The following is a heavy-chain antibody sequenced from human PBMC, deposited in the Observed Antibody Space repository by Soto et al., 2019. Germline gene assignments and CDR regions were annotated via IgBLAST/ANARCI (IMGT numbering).Heavy chain of an antibody. Sequence: TGGSLRLSCAASGFTFSSYAMSWVRQAPGKGLEWVSAISGSGGSTYYADSVKGRFTISRDNSKNTLYLQMNSLRAEDTAVYYCAKARWIQYYFDYWGQGTLVTVSS. CDR2: ISGSGGST. V-gene: IGHV3-23*01. J-gene: IGHJ4*02. CDR3: AKARWIQYYFDY. D-gene: IGHD5-18*01. CDR1: GFTFSSYA.